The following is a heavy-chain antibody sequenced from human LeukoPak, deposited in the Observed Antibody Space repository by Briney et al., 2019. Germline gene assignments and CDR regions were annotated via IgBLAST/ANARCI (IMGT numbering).Heavy chain of an antibody. CDR2: IDHSGYT. D-gene: IGHD4-17*01. J-gene: IGHJ4*02. CDR3: TRMTTGHDY. Sequence: PRGALKLSSAASGVSLDVYYWRWVRNIQAKRLEWIGEIDHSGYTNDSTSLKSRVTLSIDTSRKQFSLNLRSVTVADAGIYYCTRMTTGHDYWGQGTLVTVSS. V-gene: IGHV4-34*01. CDR1: GVSLDVYY.